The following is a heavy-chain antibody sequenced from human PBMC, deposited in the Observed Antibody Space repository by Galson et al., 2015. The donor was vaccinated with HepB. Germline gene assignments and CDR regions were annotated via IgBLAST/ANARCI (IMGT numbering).Heavy chain of an antibody. CDR3: AKTAGYSYSLAFDI. D-gene: IGHD5-18*01. J-gene: IGHJ3*02. CDR1: GFTFSSYG. CDR2: ISYDGSNK. Sequence: SLRLSCAASGFTFSSYGMHWVRQAPGKGLEWVAVISYDGSNKYYADSVKGRFTISRDNSKNTLYLQMNSLRAEDTAVYYCAKTAGYSYSLAFDIWGQGTMVTVSS. V-gene: IGHV3-30*18.